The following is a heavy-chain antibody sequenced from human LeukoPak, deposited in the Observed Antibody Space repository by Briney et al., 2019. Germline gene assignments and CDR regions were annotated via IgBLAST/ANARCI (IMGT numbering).Heavy chain of an antibody. CDR3: ARDACSGGSCYLWASDI. D-gene: IGHD2-15*01. V-gene: IGHV3-21*01. CDR1: GFSFSSYT. J-gene: IGHJ3*02. CDR2: ISASSTYI. Sequence: GGSLRLSCAASGFSFSSYTMSWVRQAPGKGLEWASSISASSTYIYYADSVKGRFTISRDNAKNSLYLQMNSLRAEDTAVYYCARDACSGGSCYLWASDIWGQGTMVTVSS.